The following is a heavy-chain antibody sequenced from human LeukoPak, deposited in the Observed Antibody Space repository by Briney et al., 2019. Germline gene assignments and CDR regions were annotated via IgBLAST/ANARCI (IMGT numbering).Heavy chain of an antibody. Sequence: ASVKVSCKSAGYTFTGYYMRWVRQAPGQGLERMGWLNPNNGDTNYAQKFQGRVTMTRDTSISADYMELSRLTSDDPAVYYCAREDAYCSSSSCHLDHWGQGTLVTVSS. CDR2: LNPNNGDT. CDR3: AREDAYCSSSSCHLDH. CDR1: GYTFTGYY. V-gene: IGHV1-2*02. J-gene: IGHJ4*02. D-gene: IGHD2-2*01.